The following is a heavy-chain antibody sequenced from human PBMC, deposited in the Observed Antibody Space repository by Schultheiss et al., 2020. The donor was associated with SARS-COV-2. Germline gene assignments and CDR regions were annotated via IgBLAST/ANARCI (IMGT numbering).Heavy chain of an antibody. CDR3: ARGTLSGYSYGYDAFDI. J-gene: IGHJ3*02. CDR2: ISGSGGST. Sequence: GGSLRLSCAASGFTFSSYGVHWVRQAPGKGLEWVSAISGSGGSTYYADSVKGRFTISRDNAKNSLYLQMNSLRAEDTAVYYCARGTLSGYSYGYDAFDIWGQGTMVTVSS. V-gene: IGHV3-23*01. D-gene: IGHD5-18*01. CDR1: GFTFSSYG.